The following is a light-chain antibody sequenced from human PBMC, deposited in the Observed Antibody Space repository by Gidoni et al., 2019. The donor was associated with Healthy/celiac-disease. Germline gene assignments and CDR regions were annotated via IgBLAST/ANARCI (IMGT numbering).Light chain of an antibody. CDR1: SSGVGGYHY. Sequence: QSALTQPRSVSGSPGQSVTISCTGTSSGVGGYHYVSWYQQHPGNAPKLMIYDVSKRPSGAPDRFACAKSGNTASLTIAGLQAEDEADYYCCSYAGSYTFDVFGTGTKVTVL. V-gene: IGLV2-11*01. CDR2: DVS. J-gene: IGLJ1*01. CDR3: CSYAGSYTFDV.